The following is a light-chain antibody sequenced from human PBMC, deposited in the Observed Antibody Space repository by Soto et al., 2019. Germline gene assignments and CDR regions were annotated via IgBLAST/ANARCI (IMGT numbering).Light chain of an antibody. Sequence: QSVLTHPPSVSGAPGQRVTISCTGSSSNIGAGYDVHWYQQLPGTAPKLLIYGNSNRPSGVPDRFSGSKAGTSASLAITGLQAEDEADYSCQSYDSSLSVVFGGGTKLTVL. CDR2: GNS. CDR1: SSNIGAGYD. J-gene: IGLJ2*01. V-gene: IGLV1-40*01. CDR3: QSYDSSLSVV.